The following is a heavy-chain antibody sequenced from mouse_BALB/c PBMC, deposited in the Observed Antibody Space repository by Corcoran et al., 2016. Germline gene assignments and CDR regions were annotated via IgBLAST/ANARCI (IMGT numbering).Heavy chain of an antibody. Sequence: QVQLQQPGDELMRPGASVKLSCKASGYTFTSYWINWVKQRPGQGLEWIGNINPSDSYTNYNQKFKDKATLTVDKSSSTAYMQLSSPTSEDSAVYYCTTRITTLREMFAYWGQGTLVTVSA. J-gene: IGHJ3*01. V-gene: IGHV1-69*02. D-gene: IGHD2-4*01. CDR1: GYTFTSYW. CDR3: TTRITTLREMFAY. CDR2: INPSDSYT.